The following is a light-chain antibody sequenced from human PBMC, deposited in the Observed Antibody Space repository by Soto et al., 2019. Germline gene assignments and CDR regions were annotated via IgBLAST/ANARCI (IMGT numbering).Light chain of an antibody. CDR3: QQTYRTPLT. J-gene: IGKJ4*01. CDR1: QYIGRY. CDR2: AAS. V-gene: IGKV1-39*01. Sequence: DIQMTQSPSSLSASVGDRVTITCRAGQYIGRYLNWYQQKPGKAPKLLIYAASSLHSGVPSRFSGGGSGTDFTLTSSSLQPEDFATYSCQQTYRTPLTFGGGTKVEIK.